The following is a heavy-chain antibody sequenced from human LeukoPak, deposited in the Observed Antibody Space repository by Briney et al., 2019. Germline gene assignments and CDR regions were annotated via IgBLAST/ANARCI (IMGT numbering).Heavy chain of an antibody. Sequence: ASVNVSCKASGYTFTGYYMHWVRQAPGQGRDWMGWINPNSGGTNYAQKFQGRVTITRDTSISPAYMELSRLRSDDTAVYYCARVLRSSGTPGTGGYWGQGTLVTVSS. CDR3: ARVLRSSGTPGTGGY. CDR1: GYTFTGYY. CDR2: INPNSGGT. D-gene: IGHD3-22*01. J-gene: IGHJ4*02. V-gene: IGHV1-2*02.